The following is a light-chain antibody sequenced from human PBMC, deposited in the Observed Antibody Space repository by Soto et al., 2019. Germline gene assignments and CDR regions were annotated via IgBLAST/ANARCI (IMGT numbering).Light chain of an antibody. CDR1: SGHSSYA. CDR3: QTWGTGFQF. Sequence: QSVLTQSPSASASLGASVKLTCTLSSGHSSYAIAWHQKQPGKGPRYLMDLNNDGSHTKGDGIPDRFSGSSSGADRYLIIARLQSEEEADYYCQTWGTGFQFFGGGTKLTVL. J-gene: IGLJ2*01. CDR2: LNNDGSH. V-gene: IGLV4-69*01.